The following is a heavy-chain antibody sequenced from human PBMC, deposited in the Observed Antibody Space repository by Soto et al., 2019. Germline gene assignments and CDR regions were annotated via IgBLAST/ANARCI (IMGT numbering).Heavy chain of an antibody. V-gene: IGHV4-4*02. J-gene: IGHJ4*02. CDR3: ARAYSYGLFDS. D-gene: IGHD5-18*01. CDR1: GGAISSSSW. CDR2: IYHDGNT. Sequence: QVQLQESGPGLVKPSGTLSLTCAVSGGAISSSSWWSWVRQPPGKGLEWIGEIYHDGNTNYNPSLKSRVTVSLDKSKHQFSLKLSSVTAADTAVYYCARAYSYGLFDSWGQGTLVTVSS.